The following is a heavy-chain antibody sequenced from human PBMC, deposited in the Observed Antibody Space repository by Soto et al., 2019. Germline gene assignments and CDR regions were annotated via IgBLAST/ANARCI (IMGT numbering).Heavy chain of an antibody. CDR3: ATTQLPRGPYYDFWGYMDV. CDR1: GYTFTSYG. J-gene: IGHJ6*03. V-gene: IGHV1-18*01. D-gene: IGHD3-3*01. CDR2: ISAYNGNT. Sequence: ASVKFSCKASGYTFTSYGISWVRQAPGQGLEWMGWISAYNGNTNYAQKLQGRVTMTTDTSTSTAYMELRSLRSDDTAVYYCATTQLPRGPYYDFWGYMDVWGKGTTVTVSS.